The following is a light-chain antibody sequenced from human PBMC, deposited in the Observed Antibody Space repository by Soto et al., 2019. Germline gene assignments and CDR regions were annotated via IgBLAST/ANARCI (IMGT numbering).Light chain of an antibody. Sequence: EIVMTQSPATLSVSPGERATLSCRASQSTYTNLAWYQHKPGQAPRLLIYGASTRATAIPARFSGSGSGTEFTLTISSLQSEGFAVYYCQQYNKWPLTFGGGTKVEIK. J-gene: IGKJ4*01. CDR2: GAS. CDR3: QQYNKWPLT. V-gene: IGKV3-15*01. CDR1: QSTYTN.